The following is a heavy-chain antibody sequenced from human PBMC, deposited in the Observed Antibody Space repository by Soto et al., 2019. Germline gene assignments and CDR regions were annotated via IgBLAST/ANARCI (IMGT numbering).Heavy chain of an antibody. Sequence: SVKVSCKASGYTFTSYGISWVRQAPGQGLEWMGWISAYNGNTNYAQKLQGRATMTTDTSTSTAYMELRSLRSDDTAVYYCARTAAPSYDFWSGYNNWLDPWGQGTLVTVSS. CDR1: GYTFTSYG. V-gene: IGHV1-18*01. CDR3: ARTAAPSYDFWSGYNNWLDP. CDR2: ISAYNGNT. D-gene: IGHD3-3*01. J-gene: IGHJ5*02.